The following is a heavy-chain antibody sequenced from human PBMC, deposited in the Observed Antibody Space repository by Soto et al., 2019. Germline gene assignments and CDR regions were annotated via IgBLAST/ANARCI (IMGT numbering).Heavy chain of an antibody. V-gene: IGHV1-69*13. CDR3: ARYNAVGDSSGYYYAFDY. CDR1: GGTFSSYA. J-gene: IGHJ4*02. D-gene: IGHD3-22*01. CDR2: IIPIFGTA. Sequence: SVKVSCKASGGTFSSYAISWVRQAPGQGLEWMGGIIPIFGTANYAQKFQGRVTITADESTSTAYMELSSLRSEDTAVYYCARYNAVGDSSGYYYAFDYWGQGTLVTVSS.